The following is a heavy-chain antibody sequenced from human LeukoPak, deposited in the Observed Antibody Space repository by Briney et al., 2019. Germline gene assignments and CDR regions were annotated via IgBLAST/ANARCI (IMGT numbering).Heavy chain of an antibody. CDR1: GYTFTGYY. D-gene: IGHD6-6*01. CDR3: AGVPSQARRSWFDP. V-gene: IGHV1-2*02. CDR2: INPNSGGT. Sequence: ASVKVSCKASGYTFTGYYMHWVRRAPGQGLEWMGWINPNSGGTNYAQKFQGRVTMTRDTSISTAYMELSRLRSDDTAVYYCAGVPSQARRSWFDPWGQGTLVTVSS. J-gene: IGHJ5*02.